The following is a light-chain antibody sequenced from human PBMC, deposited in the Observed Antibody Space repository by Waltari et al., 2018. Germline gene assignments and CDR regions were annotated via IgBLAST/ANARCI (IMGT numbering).Light chain of an antibody. CDR3: SSYTSSNTVI. CDR1: SSDVGGYNY. V-gene: IGLV2-14*01. Sequence: QSALTQPASVSGSPGQSITISCTGTSSDVGGYNYVSWYQQYPDKVPKLMIYDVSKWPSGVSNRFSGSKSGNTASLTISGLQAEDEADYYCSSYTSSNTVIFGGGTKLTVL. CDR2: DVS. J-gene: IGLJ2*01.